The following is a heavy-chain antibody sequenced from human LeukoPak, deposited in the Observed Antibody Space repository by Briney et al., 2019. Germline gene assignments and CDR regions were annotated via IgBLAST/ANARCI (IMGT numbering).Heavy chain of an antibody. CDR3: ARIIVGDQFDY. V-gene: IGHV3-30*03. Sequence: GGSLRLSCAASGFTFSSYGMHWVRQAPGKGLEWVAVISYDGSNKYYADSVKGRFTISRDNSKNTLYLQMNSLRAEDTAVYYCARIIVGDQFDYWGQGTLVTVSS. J-gene: IGHJ4*02. CDR2: ISYDGSNK. CDR1: GFTFSSYG. D-gene: IGHD1-26*01.